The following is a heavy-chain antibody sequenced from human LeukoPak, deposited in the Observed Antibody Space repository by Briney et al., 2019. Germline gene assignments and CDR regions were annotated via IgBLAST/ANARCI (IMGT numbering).Heavy chain of an antibody. CDR3: ARRAGDIVVVPPAMFPGDYYYYMDV. CDR1: GYTFTSNF. V-gene: IGHV1-46*01. J-gene: IGHJ6*03. Sequence: ASVKVSCMASGYTFTSNFMHWVRQAPGQGLEWMGIINPSGGSTSYAEKFQGRVTMTRDTSTSTVYMELSSLRSEDTAVYYCARRAGDIVVVPPAMFPGDYYYYMDVWGKGTTVTVSS. D-gene: IGHD2-2*01. CDR2: INPSGGST.